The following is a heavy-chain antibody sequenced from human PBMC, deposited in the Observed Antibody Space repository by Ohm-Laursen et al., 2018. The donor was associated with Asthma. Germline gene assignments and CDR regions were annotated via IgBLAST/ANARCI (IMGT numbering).Heavy chain of an antibody. CDR2: ISSSSSTI. V-gene: IGHV3-48*01. J-gene: IGHJ4*02. Sequence: SLRLSCAASGFTFSSYSMNWVRQAPGKGLEWVSYISSSSSTIYYADSVKGRFTISRDNAKNSLYLQMNSLRAEDTAVYFCARSPGTMYGPGKYYFDYWGQGTLVTVSS. CDR3: ARSPGTMYGPGKYYFDY. D-gene: IGHD1-1*01. CDR1: GFTFSSYS.